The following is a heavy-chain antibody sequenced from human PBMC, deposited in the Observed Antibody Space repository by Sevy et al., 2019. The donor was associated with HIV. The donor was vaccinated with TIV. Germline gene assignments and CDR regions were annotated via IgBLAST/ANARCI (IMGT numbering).Heavy chain of an antibody. D-gene: IGHD6-19*01. Sequence: GGSLGLSCAASEFMFSTYAMHWVRQAPGKGLEWVAVISYDGSSHHYADSVKGRFTISRDNSKNTLFLQMNSLRLEDTAFYYCARDAGYSTDWYPSDYWGQGTLVTVSS. CDR3: ARDAGYSTDWYPSDY. CDR1: EFMFSTYA. CDR2: ISYDGSSH. J-gene: IGHJ4*02. V-gene: IGHV3-30-3*01.